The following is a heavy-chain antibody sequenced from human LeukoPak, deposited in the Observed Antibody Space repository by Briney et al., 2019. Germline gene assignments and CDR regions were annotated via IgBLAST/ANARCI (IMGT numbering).Heavy chain of an antibody. CDR3: ARSSIVGATDYFDY. Sequence: PSETLSLTCAAYGGPFSNYYWSWVRQPPGKGLEWFGDIYHTGSTTYSPSLKSRVIISVDTSKKQFSLSLTSVTAADTAVYYCARSSIVGATDYFDYWGQGTLVTVSS. D-gene: IGHD1-26*01. J-gene: IGHJ4*02. CDR2: IYHTGST. CDR1: GGPFSNYY. V-gene: IGHV4-34*01.